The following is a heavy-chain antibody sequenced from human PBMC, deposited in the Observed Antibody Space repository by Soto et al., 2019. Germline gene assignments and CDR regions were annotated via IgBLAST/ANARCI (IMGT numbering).Heavy chain of an antibody. J-gene: IGHJ4*02. D-gene: IGHD3-22*01. V-gene: IGHV1-69*06. Sequence: QVQLVQSGAEVKKPGSSVKVSCKASGGTFSSYAISWVRQAPGQGLEWMGGIIPIFGTANYAQKFQGRVTITEDKSTSTAYMELSSLRSEDTAVYYCARDRYYYDSSGYFLDSWGQGTLVTVSS. CDR2: IIPIFGTA. CDR1: GGTFSSYA. CDR3: ARDRYYYDSSGYFLDS.